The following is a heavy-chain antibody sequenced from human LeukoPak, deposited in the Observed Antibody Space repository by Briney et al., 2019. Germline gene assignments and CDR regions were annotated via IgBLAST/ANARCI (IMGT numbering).Heavy chain of an antibody. J-gene: IGHJ6*02. CDR2: FDPEDGET. CDR1: GYTLTELS. CDR3: ATRGPRGSRSYYYYGMDV. Sequence: GASVKVSCKVSGYTLTELSMHCVRQAPGKGLEWMGGFDPEDGETIYAQKFQGRVTMTEDTSTDTAYMELSSLRSEDTAVYYCATRGPRGSRSYYYYGMDVWGQGTTVTVSS. D-gene: IGHD3-16*01. V-gene: IGHV1-24*01.